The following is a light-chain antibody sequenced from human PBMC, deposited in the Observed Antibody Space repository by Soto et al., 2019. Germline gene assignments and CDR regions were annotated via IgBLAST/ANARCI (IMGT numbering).Light chain of an antibody. Sequence: QSALTQPASVSGSPGQSITISCTGTSSDVGGYNYVSWYQQHPGKAPKLTIYDVSNRPSGGSNRFSGSKSGNTASLTISGLQDEDEADYSCSSYTSSSNVLFGGGTKLTVL. CDR1: SSDVGGYNY. J-gene: IGLJ2*01. V-gene: IGLV2-14*01. CDR3: SSYTSSSNVL. CDR2: DVS.